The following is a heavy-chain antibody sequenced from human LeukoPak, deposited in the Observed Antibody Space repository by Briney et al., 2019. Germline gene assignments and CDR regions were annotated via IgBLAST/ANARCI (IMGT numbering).Heavy chain of an antibody. D-gene: IGHD3-16*01. Sequence: GGSLRLSCAASGFTFSSYWMHWVRRAPGKGLMWVSRINSDGSTTSYADSVKGRFTISRDNAKNTLYLQMNSLRVEDTAVYYCTRINYGWGQRTLVTVSS. CDR1: GFTFSSYW. CDR2: INSDGSTT. CDR3: TRINYG. J-gene: IGHJ4*02. V-gene: IGHV3-74*01.